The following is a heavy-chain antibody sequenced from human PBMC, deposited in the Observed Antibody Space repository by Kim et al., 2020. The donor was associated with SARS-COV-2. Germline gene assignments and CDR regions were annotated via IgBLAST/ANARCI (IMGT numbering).Heavy chain of an antibody. V-gene: IGHV3-23*03. CDR1: GFTFSSYA. CDR3: AKKGGDYGAYYFDY. D-gene: IGHD4-17*01. J-gene: IGHJ4*02. Sequence: GGSLRLSCAASGFTFSSYAMSWVRQAPGKGLEWVSVIYSGGSSTYYADSVKGRFTISRDNSKNTLYLQMNSLRAEDTAVYYCAKKGGDYGAYYFDYWGQGTLVTVSS. CDR2: IYSGGSST.